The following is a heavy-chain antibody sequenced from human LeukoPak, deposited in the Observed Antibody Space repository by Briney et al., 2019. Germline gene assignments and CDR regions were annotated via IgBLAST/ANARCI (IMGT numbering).Heavy chain of an antibody. V-gene: IGHV5-51*01. J-gene: IGHJ3*02. CDR3: ANPLLWGGDDAFDI. CDR1: GYSFTSYC. Sequence: GASLKISYKGSGYSFTSYCIGWVRQMPGKRLEWMGIIYPGDSATRYSPFFQGQVTISADKSISTAYLQWSSLKASDTAMYYCANPLLWGGDDAFDIWGQGTMVTVSS. CDR2: IYPGDSAT. D-gene: IGHD2-21*01.